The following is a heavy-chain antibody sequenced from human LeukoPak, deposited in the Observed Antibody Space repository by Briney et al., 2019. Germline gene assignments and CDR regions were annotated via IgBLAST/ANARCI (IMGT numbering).Heavy chain of an antibody. J-gene: IGHJ6*04. V-gene: IGHV4-34*01. CDR2: INHSGST. D-gene: IGHD3-10*01. CDR3: ARVGRWFGELVGYYYYYGMDV. Sequence: SETLSLTCAVYGGSFSGYSCGWVRQPPGKGLEWIWEINHSGSTNYNPSLKSRVTISVDTSKNQFSLKLGSVTAADTAVYYCARVGRWFGELVGYYYYYGMDVWGKGTTVTVSS. CDR1: GGSFSGYS.